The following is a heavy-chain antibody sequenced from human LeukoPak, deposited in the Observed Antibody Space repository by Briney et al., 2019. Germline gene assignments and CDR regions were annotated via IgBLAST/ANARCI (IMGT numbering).Heavy chain of an antibody. CDR3: ARSIGVITMIVVVEYYFDY. Sequence: ASVKVSRKASGGTFSSYAISWVRQAPGQGLEWMGGIIPIFGTANYAQKFQGRVTITADESTSTAYMELSSLRSEDTAVYYCARSIGVITMIVVVEYYFDYWGQGTLVTVSS. CDR1: GGTFSSYA. D-gene: IGHD3-22*01. CDR2: IIPIFGTA. J-gene: IGHJ4*02. V-gene: IGHV1-69*13.